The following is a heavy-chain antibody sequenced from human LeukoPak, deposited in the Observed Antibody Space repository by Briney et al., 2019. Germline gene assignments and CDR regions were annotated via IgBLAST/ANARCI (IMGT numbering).Heavy chain of an antibody. V-gene: IGHV3-9*01. J-gene: IGHJ4*02. D-gene: IGHD2-2*01. CDR1: GFTFDDYA. CDR3: ARDSSTYAGPPDY. CDR2: ISWNSGSI. Sequence: GGSLRLSCAASGFTFDDYAMHWVRHAPGKGLEWVSGISWNSGSIGYADSVKGRFTISRDNAKNSLFLQMNSLRAEDTAVYYCARDSSTYAGPPDYWGQGTLVTVSS.